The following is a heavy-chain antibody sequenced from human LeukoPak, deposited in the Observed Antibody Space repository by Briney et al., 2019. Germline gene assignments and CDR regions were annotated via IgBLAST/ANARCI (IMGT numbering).Heavy chain of an antibody. CDR1: GFTFSSYG. CDR3: ARDAVWGYYDSSGYYPLDY. D-gene: IGHD3-22*01. J-gene: IGHJ4*02. CDR2: ISYDGSNK. Sequence: GGSLRLSCAASGFTFSSYGMHWVRQAPGKGLEWVAVISYDGSNKYYADSVKGRFTISRDNSKNTLYLQMNSLRAEDTAVYYCARDAVWGYYDSSGYYPLDYWGQGTLVTVSS. V-gene: IGHV3-30*03.